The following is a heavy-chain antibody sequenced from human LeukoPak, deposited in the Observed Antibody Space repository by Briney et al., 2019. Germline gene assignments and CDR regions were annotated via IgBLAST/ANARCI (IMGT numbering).Heavy chain of an antibody. J-gene: IGHJ4*02. Sequence: SETLSLTCAVSGGSISSSNWWNWIRQPPGKGLEWIGEIYHSGSTNYNPSLKSRVTISVDKSKNRFSLRLSSVTAADTAVYYCARVTGYMVEDYFDYWGQGTLVTVSS. CDR1: GGSISSSNW. D-gene: IGHD6-13*01. CDR3: ARVTGYMVEDYFDY. V-gene: IGHV4-4*02. CDR2: IYHSGST.